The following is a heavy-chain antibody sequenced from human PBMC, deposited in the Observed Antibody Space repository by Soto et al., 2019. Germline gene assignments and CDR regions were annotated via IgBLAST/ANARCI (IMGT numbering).Heavy chain of an antibody. Sequence: PSETLSLTCTVSGVSISSSSYYWGWIRQPPGKGLEWIGSIYYSGSTYYNPSLKSRVTISVDTSKNQFSLKLSSVTAADTAVYYCARRYGGAFDIWGQGTMVTVSS. CDR2: IYYSGST. V-gene: IGHV4-39*01. CDR3: ARRYGGAFDI. D-gene: IGHD4-17*01. J-gene: IGHJ3*02. CDR1: GVSISSSSYY.